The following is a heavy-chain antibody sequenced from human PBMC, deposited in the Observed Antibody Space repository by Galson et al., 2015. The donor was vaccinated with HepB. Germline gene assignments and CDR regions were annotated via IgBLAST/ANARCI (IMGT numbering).Heavy chain of an antibody. Sequence: SVKVSCKVSGYTLTELSMHWVRQAPGKGLEWMGGFDPEDGETIYAQKFQGRVTMTEDTSTDTAYMELSSLRSEDTAVYYCATALPGIAVAGTNYYYYGMDVWGQGTTVTVSS. D-gene: IGHD6-19*01. CDR2: FDPEDGET. CDR3: ATALPGIAVAGTNYYYYGMDV. V-gene: IGHV1-24*01. J-gene: IGHJ6*02. CDR1: GYTLTELS.